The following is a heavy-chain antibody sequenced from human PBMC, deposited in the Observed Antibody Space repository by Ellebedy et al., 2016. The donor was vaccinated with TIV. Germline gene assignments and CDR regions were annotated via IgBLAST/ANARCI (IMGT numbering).Heavy chain of an antibody. J-gene: IGHJ4*02. CDR2: IKQDGSEK. CDR1: GFTFSSYW. CDR3: AREGRVVTATYTF. D-gene: IGHD2-21*02. V-gene: IGHV3-7*04. Sequence: PGGSLRLSCAASGFTFSSYWMSWVRQAPGKGLEWVANIKQDGSEKYYVDSVEGRFTISRDNAKNSLYLQMNSLRAEDTAVYYCAREGRVVTATYTFWGQGTLVTVSS.